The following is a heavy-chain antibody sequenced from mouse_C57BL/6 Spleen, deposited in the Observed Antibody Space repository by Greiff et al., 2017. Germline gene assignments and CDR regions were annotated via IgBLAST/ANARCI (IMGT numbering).Heavy chain of an antibody. Sequence: QVQLQQPGAELVMPGASVKLSCKASGYTFTSYWMHWVKQRPGQGLEWIGAIDPSDSYTNYNQKFKGKSTLTVDKSSSTAYMQRSSLTSEDSAVYYCARAGDGNYYFDYWGQGTTLTVSS. V-gene: IGHV1-69*01. CDR3: ARAGDGNYYFDY. D-gene: IGHD2-1*01. CDR1: GYTFTSYW. CDR2: IDPSDSYT. J-gene: IGHJ2*01.